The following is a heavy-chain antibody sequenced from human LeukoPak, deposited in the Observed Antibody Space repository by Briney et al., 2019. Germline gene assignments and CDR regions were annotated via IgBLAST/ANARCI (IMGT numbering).Heavy chain of an antibody. CDR3: ARGPCSGGSCYSGGLDWFDP. D-gene: IGHD2-15*01. CDR2: INHSGST. CDR1: GGSFSGYY. Sequence: PSETLSLTCAVYGGSFSGYYWSWIRQPPGKGLEWIGEINHSGSTNYNPSLKSRVTISVDTSKNQFSLKLSSVTAADTAVYYCARGPCSGGSCYSGGLDWFDPWGQGTLVTVSS. J-gene: IGHJ5*02. V-gene: IGHV4-34*01.